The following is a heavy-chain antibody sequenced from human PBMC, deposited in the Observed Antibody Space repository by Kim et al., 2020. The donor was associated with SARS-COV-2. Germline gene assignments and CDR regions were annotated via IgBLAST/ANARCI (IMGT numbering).Heavy chain of an antibody. D-gene: IGHD5-12*01. CDR3: ARVCSGYENYYYYGMDV. J-gene: IGHJ6*02. Sequence: VKGRFTISRDNSKNTLDLQMNSLRAEDTAVYYCARVCSGYENYYYYGMDVWGQGTTVTVSS. V-gene: IGHV3-30*01.